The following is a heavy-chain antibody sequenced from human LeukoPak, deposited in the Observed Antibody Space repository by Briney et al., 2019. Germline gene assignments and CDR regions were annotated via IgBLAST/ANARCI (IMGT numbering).Heavy chain of an antibody. D-gene: IGHD6-6*01. J-gene: IGHJ6*03. CDR1: GGSIISGSYY. Sequence: SQTLSLTCTVPGGSIISGSYYWSWIRQPAGKGLEWIGRIYTRGSTNYNPSLKSRVTISVETSKDQFSLKLSSVTAADTAVYYCARDAGLAARRFYMDVWGKGTTVTVSS. CDR2: IYTRGST. CDR3: ARDAGLAARRFYMDV. V-gene: IGHV4-61*02.